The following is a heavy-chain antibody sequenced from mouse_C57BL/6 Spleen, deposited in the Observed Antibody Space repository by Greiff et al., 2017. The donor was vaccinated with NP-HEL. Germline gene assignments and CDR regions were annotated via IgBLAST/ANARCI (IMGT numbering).Heavy chain of an antibody. CDR1: GYSFTDYN. Sequence: EVKLMESGPELVKPGASVKISCKASGYSFTDYNMNWVKQSNGKSLEWIGVINPNYGTPSYNQKFKGKATLTVDQSSSTAYMQLNSLTSEDSAVYYCARGGLLPLYFDYWGQGTTLTVSS. CDR2: INPNYGTP. J-gene: IGHJ2*01. V-gene: IGHV1-39*01. CDR3: ARGGLLPLYFDY. D-gene: IGHD2-3*01.